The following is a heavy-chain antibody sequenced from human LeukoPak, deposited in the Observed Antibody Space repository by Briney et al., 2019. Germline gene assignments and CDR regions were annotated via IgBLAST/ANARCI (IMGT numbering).Heavy chain of an antibody. CDR1: GGSVSSSNYY. V-gene: IGHV4-61*01. Sequence: SETLSLTCTVSGGSVSSSNYYWSWVRQPPGKGLEWIGYIYYSGSTNYNPSLKSRVTISVDTSKNQFSLKLSSVTAADTAVHYCARDISDWNYFDYWGQGTLVTVSS. CDR3: ARDISDWNYFDY. D-gene: IGHD2-21*02. CDR2: IYYSGST. J-gene: IGHJ4*02.